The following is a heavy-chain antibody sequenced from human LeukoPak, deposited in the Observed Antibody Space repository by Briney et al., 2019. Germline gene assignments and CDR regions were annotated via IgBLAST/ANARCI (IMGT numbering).Heavy chain of an antibody. CDR3: ASIYGSGSL. V-gene: IGHV3-48*03. J-gene: IGHJ4*02. CDR2: ISSSGSTI. Sequence: PGGSLRLSCAASGFTFSSYEMNWVRQAPGKGLEWVSYISSSGSTIYYADSVRGRFIISRDNAKNSLYLQMNSLSAEDTAVYYCASIYGSGSLWGQGTLVTVSS. D-gene: IGHD3-10*01. CDR1: GFTFSSYE.